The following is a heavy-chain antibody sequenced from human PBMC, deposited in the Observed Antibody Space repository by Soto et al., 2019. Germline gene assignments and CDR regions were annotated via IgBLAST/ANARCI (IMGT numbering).Heavy chain of an antibody. CDR2: ISGSGDGA. V-gene: IGHV3-23*01. J-gene: IGHJ3*01. Sequence: EVQLLESGGGLAQPGGSLRLSCAASGFTFSTYAMSWVRQAPAKGLEWVSGISGSGDGAYYADSVKGRFTISRDKSKNTLYLQMNSLRVEDTAVYYCAKENSGRTFGFDFWGQGTVVTASS. CDR1: GFTFSTYA. CDR3: AKENSGRTFGFDF. D-gene: IGHD1-26*01.